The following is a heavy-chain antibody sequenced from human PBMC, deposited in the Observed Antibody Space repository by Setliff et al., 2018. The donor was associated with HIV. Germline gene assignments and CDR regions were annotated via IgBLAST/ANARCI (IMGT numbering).Heavy chain of an antibody. D-gene: IGHD3-10*01. CDR2: ISGYNGKT. CDR3: ARGGYYSGSGMNYHYYGLDV. Sequence: ASVKVSCKASGYAFTMYGITWVRQAPGQGLEWMGWISGYNGKTNYAQNFQGRVTMTTDTSTSTAYMEVRSLRYDDTAVYYCARGGYYSGSGMNYHYYGLDVWGQGTTVTAP. J-gene: IGHJ6*02. V-gene: IGHV1-18*01. CDR1: GYAFTMYG.